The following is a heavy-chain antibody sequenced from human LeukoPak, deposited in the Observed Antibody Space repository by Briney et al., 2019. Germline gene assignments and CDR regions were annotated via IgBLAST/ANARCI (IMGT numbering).Heavy chain of an antibody. V-gene: IGHV3-23*01. Sequence: GGSLRLSCAASGFTFSNYGMSWVRQAPGKGLEWVSVVSDSGYSAYYADSVKGRFTIPRDNSKNTLYLQMNSLRAEDTAVYYCAPDLRGSAWSLDYWGQGTLVTVSS. D-gene: IGHD6-19*01. J-gene: IGHJ4*02. CDR3: APDLRGSAWSLDY. CDR1: GFTFSNYG. CDR2: VSDSGYSA.